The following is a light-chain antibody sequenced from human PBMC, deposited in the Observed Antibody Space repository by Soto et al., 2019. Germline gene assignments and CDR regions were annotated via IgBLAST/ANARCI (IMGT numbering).Light chain of an antibody. Sequence: EILLTQSPGTLSLSPGETATLSCRASQYVGSRLAWYQHKPGQAPRLLIYYMSKRATGIPARFSGSGSGTDFTLTISSLAPDDFAIYYCHQRQSWPRTFGQGTKVDIK. CDR2: YMS. CDR1: QYVGSR. J-gene: IGKJ1*01. CDR3: HQRQSWPRT. V-gene: IGKV3-11*01.